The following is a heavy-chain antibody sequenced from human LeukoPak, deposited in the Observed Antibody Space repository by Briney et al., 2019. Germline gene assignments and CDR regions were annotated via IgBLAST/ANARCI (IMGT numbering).Heavy chain of an antibody. J-gene: IGHJ6*02. CDR3: ARREYSSSSAYYYGMDV. D-gene: IGHD6-6*01. Sequence: SETLSLTCAVYGGSFSGYYWSWIRQPPGKGLEWIGEINHSGSTNYNPSLKSRVTISADTSKNQFSLKLSSVTAADTAVYYCARREYSSSSAYYYGMDVWGQGTTVTVSS. CDR2: INHSGST. CDR1: GGSFSGYY. V-gene: IGHV4-34*01.